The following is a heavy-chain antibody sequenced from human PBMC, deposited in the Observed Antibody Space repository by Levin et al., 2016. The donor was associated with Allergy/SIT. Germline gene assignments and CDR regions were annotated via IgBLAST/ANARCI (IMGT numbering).Heavy chain of an antibody. CDR3: ARKAMYYYDSSGSESL. D-gene: IGHD3-22*01. J-gene: IGHJ3*01. CDR2: IYTSGST. V-gene: IGHV4-61*02. CDR1: GGSISSGSYY. Sequence: SETLSLTCTVSGGSISSGSYYWSWIRQPAGKGPEWIGRIYTSGSTNYNPSLKSRVTISVDTSKNQFSLKLSSVTAADTAVYYCARKAMYYYDSSGSESLWGQGTMVTVSS.